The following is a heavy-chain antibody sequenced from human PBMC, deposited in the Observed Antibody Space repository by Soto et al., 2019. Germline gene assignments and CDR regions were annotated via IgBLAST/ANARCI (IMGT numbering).Heavy chain of an antibody. V-gene: IGHV1-58*02. J-gene: IGHJ4*02. D-gene: IGHD4-17*01. Sequence: ASVKVSCKASGFTFTSSAMQWVRQARGQRLEWIGWIVVGSGNTNYAQKFQERVTITRDMSTSTAYMELSSLRSEDTAVYYCAAAPWTTVTPFDYWGQGTLVTVSS. CDR2: IVVGSGNT. CDR3: AAAPWTTVTPFDY. CDR1: GFTFTSSA.